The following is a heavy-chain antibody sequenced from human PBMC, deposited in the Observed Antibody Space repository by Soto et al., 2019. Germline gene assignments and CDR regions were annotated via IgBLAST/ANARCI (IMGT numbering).Heavy chain of an antibody. CDR2: ISGTVGKT. CDR3: TGRTVASSWTLDI. CDR1: GFIFTKNA. D-gene: IGHD6-19*01. J-gene: IGHJ3*02. V-gene: IGHV3-23*01. Sequence: EIHMLESGGGLVQPGESLRLSCEASGFIFTKNAMAWVRQAPGKGLEWLSGISGTVGKTYYADSVKGRFTISRDTSKNSVYLQMNSLRAEDTAIYYCTGRTVASSWTLDIWGRGTMVTVS.